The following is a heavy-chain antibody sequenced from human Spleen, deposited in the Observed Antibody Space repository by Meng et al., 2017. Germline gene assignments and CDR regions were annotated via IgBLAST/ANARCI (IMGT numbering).Heavy chain of an antibody. CDR3: ARDFARSAVAGDWYFDL. V-gene: IGHV3-21*01. CDR2: ISSSSSYI. D-gene: IGHD6-19*01. Sequence: GGSLRLSCAASGFTFSSYSMNWVRQAPGKGLEWVSSISSSSSYIYYADSVKGRFTISRDNAKNSLYLQMNSLRAEDTAVYYCARDFARSAVAGDWYFDLWGRGTLVTVSS. CDR1: GFTFSSYS. J-gene: IGHJ2*01.